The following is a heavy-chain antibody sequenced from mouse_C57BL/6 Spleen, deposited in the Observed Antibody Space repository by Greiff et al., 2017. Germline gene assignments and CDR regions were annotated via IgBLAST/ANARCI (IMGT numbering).Heavy chain of an antibody. CDR1: GFTFSSYT. V-gene: IGHV5-9*01. Sequence: EVMLVESGGGLVKPGGSLKLSCAASGFTFSSYTMSWVRQTPEKRLEWVATISGGGGNTYYPDSVKGRFTISRDNAKNTLYLQMSSLRSEDTALYYCARQGGYWFAYWGQGTLVTVSA. CDR2: ISGGGGNT. CDR3: ARQGGYWFAY. D-gene: IGHD3-2*02. J-gene: IGHJ3*01.